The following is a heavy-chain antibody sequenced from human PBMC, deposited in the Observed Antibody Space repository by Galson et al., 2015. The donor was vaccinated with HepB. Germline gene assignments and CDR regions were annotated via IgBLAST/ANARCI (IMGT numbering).Heavy chain of an antibody. CDR2: IYPGDSEI. Sequence: QSGAEVKKPGESLKISCQASGYNFVTHWVGWVRQKSGKGLESMGIIYPGDSEIRLTPSFQGHVTMSVDKSTSTAYLQWSSLKAADTAVYYCARLGHQLYNYYGLDVWGQGTTVIVSS. J-gene: IGHJ6*02. CDR1: GYNFVTHW. CDR3: ARLGHQLYNYYGLDV. D-gene: IGHD1-1*01. V-gene: IGHV5-51*03.